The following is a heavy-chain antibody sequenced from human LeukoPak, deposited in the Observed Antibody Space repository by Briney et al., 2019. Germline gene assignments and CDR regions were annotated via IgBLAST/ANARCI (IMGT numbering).Heavy chain of an antibody. CDR2: MSAYNGNT. V-gene: IGHV1-18*01. J-gene: IGHJ2*01. CDR3: ARDGGSSWYDAFDL. Sequence: GASVKVSCKASGYTFTSYGISWVRQAPGQGLEWMGWMSAYNGNTNYAQKLQGRVTMTTDTSTSTAYMELRSLRSDDPAVYYCARDGGSSWYDAFDLWGRGTLVTVSS. D-gene: IGHD6-13*01. CDR1: GYTFTSYG.